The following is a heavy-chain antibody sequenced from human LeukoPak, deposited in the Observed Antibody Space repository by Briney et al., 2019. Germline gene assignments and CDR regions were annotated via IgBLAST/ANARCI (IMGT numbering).Heavy chain of an antibody. J-gene: IGHJ4*02. CDR1: GFTFSSYS. CDR3: AKGTSHFFDY. Sequence: GGSLRLSCAASGFTFSSYSMNWVRQAPGKGLEWVSSISSSSSYIYYADSVKGRFTISRDNAKNSLYLQMNSLRAEDTAVYYCAKGTSHFFDYWGQGTLVTVSS. CDR2: ISSSSSYI. D-gene: IGHD2-2*01. V-gene: IGHV3-21*01.